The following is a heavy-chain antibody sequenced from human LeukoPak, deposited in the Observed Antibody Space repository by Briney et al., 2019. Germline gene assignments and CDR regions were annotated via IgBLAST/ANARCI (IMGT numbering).Heavy chain of an antibody. V-gene: IGHV3-21*01. CDR1: GYTFSDFS. Sequence: GGSLRLSCAASGYTFSDFSVNWVRQAPGKGLEWVSSISVRSNYRYYDDSVRGRFTISRDDARDSLFLQMNSLRAEDTAVYFCVRLRRNNDRSGYYYYYDYWGQGTLVTVSS. CDR3: VRLRRNNDRSGYYYYYDY. D-gene: IGHD3-22*01. J-gene: IGHJ4*02. CDR2: ISVRSNYR.